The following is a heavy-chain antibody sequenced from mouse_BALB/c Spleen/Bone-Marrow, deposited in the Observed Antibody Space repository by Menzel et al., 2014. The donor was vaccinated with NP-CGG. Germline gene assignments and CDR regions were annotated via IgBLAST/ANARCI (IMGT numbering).Heavy chain of an antibody. CDR2: INPSNDDT. CDR3: TRSESFAY. V-gene: IGHV1S81*02. J-gene: IGHJ3*01. Sequence: QVQLKESGADLVKPGASVKLSCKASGYTFTSYYMYWVKQRPGQGLEWIGGINPSNDDTNFNEKFKSKATLTGDKSSSTEYMQLSSLTSEDSAVNCCTRSESFAYWGQGTLVTVSA. CDR1: GYTFTSYY.